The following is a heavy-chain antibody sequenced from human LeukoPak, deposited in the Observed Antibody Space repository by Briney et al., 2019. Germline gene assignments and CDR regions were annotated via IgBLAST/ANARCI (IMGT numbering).Heavy chain of an antibody. D-gene: IGHD6-25*01. CDR3: ARVGGVYNWFDP. J-gene: IGHJ5*02. CDR2: IYYSGSA. Sequence: SETLSLTCTVSGGSISSYYWCWIRQPPGKGLEWIGYIYYSGSANYNPSLEMRVTISVDTSKNQFSLKLSSGTAADTAVYYCARVGGVYNWFDPWGQGTLVTVSS. V-gene: IGHV4-59*01. CDR1: GGSISSYY.